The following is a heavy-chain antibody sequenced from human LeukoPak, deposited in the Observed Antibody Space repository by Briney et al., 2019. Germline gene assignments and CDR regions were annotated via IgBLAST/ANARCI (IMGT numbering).Heavy chain of an antibody. CDR1: GFTFNTYW. J-gene: IGHJ4*02. CDR3: ARDVRSGLNYFVFADY. D-gene: IGHD3-10*02. Sequence: GGSLRLSCAASGFTFNTYWMSWVRQAPGKGLEWVANIKPDGSESYYADSVKGRFSISRDNNKNSLYLQMNSLRAEDTAVYYCARDVRSGLNYFVFADYWGQGTLVTVSS. CDR2: IKPDGSES. V-gene: IGHV3-7*01.